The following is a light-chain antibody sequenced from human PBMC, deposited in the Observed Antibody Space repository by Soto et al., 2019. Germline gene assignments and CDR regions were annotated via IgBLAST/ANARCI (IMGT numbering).Light chain of an antibody. V-gene: IGLV2-14*01. Sequence: QSALTQPASVSGSPGQSITISCTGTSNDVGGYNHVSWYQQSPGTVPKLLIYNVSNRPSGVSDRFSGSKSGNTASLTISGLQAEDESDYFCTSSTSGSLYVFGTGTKLTVL. CDR2: NVS. CDR3: TSSTSGSLYV. J-gene: IGLJ1*01. CDR1: SNDVGGYNH.